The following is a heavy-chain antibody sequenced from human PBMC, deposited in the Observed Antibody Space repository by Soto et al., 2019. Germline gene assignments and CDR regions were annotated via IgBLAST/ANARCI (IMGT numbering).Heavy chain of an antibody. J-gene: IGHJ4*02. CDR1: GITLSSYA. V-gene: IGHV3-23*01. Sequence: GSLRLSCAASGITLSSYAMSWVRQAPGKGPEWVSGISASGGSTSYADSAKGRFTISRDNSKNTLYLQMNSLRADDTAVYHCAKGQNSGTYRFYFDYWGQGALVTVSS. D-gene: IGHD1-26*01. CDR3: AKGQNSGTYRFYFDY. CDR2: ISASGGST.